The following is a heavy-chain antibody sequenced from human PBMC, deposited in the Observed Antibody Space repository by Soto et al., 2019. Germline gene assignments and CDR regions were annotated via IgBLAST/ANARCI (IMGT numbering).Heavy chain of an antibody. D-gene: IGHD3-22*01. Sequence: ASVKVSCKASGYTFTSYGISWVRQAPGQGLEWMGWISAYNGNTNYAQKLQGRVTMTTDTSTSTAYMELRSLRSGDTAVYYCARNARGDYDSSGYSVKDYWGQGTLVTVSS. CDR1: GYTFTSYG. J-gene: IGHJ4*02. V-gene: IGHV1-18*01. CDR3: ARNARGDYDSSGYSVKDY. CDR2: ISAYNGNT.